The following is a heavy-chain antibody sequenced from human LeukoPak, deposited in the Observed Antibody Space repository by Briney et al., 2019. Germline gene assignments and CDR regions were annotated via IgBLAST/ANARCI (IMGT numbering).Heavy chain of an antibody. J-gene: IGHJ4*02. D-gene: IGHD3-22*01. V-gene: IGHV3-21*01. CDR2: IGTSSSDK. CDR3: ARDRSPLYYDSSGYDF. CDR1: GFAFSSYS. Sequence: GGSLRLSCAASGFAFSSYSMTWVRQAPGKGLEWVSSIGTSSSDKAYADSVKGRFTISRGNAMKSVYLQMNSPRAEDTAVYYCARDRSPLYYDSSGYDFGGQGTLVTVSS.